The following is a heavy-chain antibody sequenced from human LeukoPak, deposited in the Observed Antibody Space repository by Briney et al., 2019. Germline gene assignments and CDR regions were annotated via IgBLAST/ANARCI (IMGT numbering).Heavy chain of an antibody. CDR2: ISGSGCGT. V-gene: IGHV3-23*01. Sequence: GGSLRLSCAASGLTFSSYAMSWVRQAPGKGLEWVSVISGSGCGTYYADSVKGRFTISRDNSENTLSLQMNSLRAEDTAVYYCAKGDSSGYYYSYFDYWGQGALVTVSS. D-gene: IGHD3-22*01. CDR3: AKGDSSGYYYSYFDY. J-gene: IGHJ4*02. CDR1: GLTFSSYA.